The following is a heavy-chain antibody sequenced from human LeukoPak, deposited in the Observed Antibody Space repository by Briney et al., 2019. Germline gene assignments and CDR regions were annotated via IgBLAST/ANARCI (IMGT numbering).Heavy chain of an antibody. CDR2: INWKGDST. CDR1: GFIFDDYG. CDR3: ARYYYDSSGYDYYYMDV. D-gene: IGHD3-22*01. Sequence: GGSLRLSCAASGFIFDDYGISWVRQVPGKGLEWVSGINWKGDSTGYADSVKGRFTISRDNAKNSLYLQMNSLRAEDTALYYCARYYYDSSGYDYYYMDVWGKGTTVTVSS. J-gene: IGHJ6*03. V-gene: IGHV3-20*04.